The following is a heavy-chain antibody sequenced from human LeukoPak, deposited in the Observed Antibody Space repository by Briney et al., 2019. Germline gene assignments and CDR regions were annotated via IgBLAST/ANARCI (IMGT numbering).Heavy chain of an antibody. J-gene: IGHJ4*02. CDR1: GFTFSSYG. V-gene: IGHV3-30*18. CDR3: AKDDSGYYYDQYYFDY. CDR2: ISYDGSNK. D-gene: IGHD3-22*01. Sequence: GGSLRLSCAASGFTFSSYGMHWVRQAPGKGLEWVAVISYDGSNKYYADSVKGRFTISRDNSKNTLYLQMNSLRAEDTAVYYCAKDDSGYYYDQYYFDYWGQGTLVTVSS.